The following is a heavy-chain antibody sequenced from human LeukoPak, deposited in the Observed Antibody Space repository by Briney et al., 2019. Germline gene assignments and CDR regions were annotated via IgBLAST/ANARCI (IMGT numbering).Heavy chain of an antibody. V-gene: IGHV1-69-2*01. CDR2: VDPEDGET. Sequence: VKISCKVSGYTFTDYYMHWVQQAPGKGLEWMGLVDPEDGETIYAEKFQGRVTITADTSTDTAYMELSSLRSEDTAVYYCATDPEVLAMVRGVIITQRGNWGQGTLVTVSS. CDR3: ATDPEVLAMVRGVIITQRGN. CDR1: GYTFTDYY. D-gene: IGHD3-10*01. J-gene: IGHJ4*02.